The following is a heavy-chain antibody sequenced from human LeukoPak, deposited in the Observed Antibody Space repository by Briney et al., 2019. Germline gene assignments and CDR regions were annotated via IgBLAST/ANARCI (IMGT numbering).Heavy chain of an antibody. CDR1: GGTFSSYA. CDR2: IIPIFGTA. Sequence: ASVKVSCKASGGTFSSYAISWVRQAPGQGLEWVGGIIPIFGTANYAQKFQGRVTITTDESTSTAYMELSSLRSEDTAVYYCARDDCSSTSCYFGYWGQGTPVTVSS. CDR3: ARDDCSSTSCYFGY. D-gene: IGHD2-2*01. J-gene: IGHJ4*02. V-gene: IGHV1-69*05.